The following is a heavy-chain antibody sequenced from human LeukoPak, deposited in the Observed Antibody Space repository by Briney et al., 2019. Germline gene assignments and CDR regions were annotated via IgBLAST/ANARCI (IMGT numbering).Heavy chain of an antibody. J-gene: IGHJ3*02. Sequence: SETLSLTCTVSGGSISSSNYYWGWIRQPPGKGLEWIGSIYYSGRTYYNPSLKSRVTISVDTSKNQFSLKLSSVTAADTAVYYCARARIETDAFDIWGQGTMVTVSS. CDR3: ARARIETDAFDI. D-gene: IGHD3-16*02. V-gene: IGHV4-39*07. CDR2: IYYSGRT. CDR1: GGSISSSNYY.